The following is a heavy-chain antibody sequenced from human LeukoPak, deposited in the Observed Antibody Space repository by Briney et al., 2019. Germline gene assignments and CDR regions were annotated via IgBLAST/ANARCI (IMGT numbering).Heavy chain of an antibody. Sequence: TSSETLSLTCIVSGGSISSYDWSWIRKPPGKGLEWIGYIYYSGSTNYNPSLKSRVTISVDTSKNQFSLKLSSVTAADTAVYYCARAAYSGSYHSDYWGQGTLVTVSS. J-gene: IGHJ4*02. CDR1: GGSISSYD. V-gene: IGHV4-59*01. D-gene: IGHD1-26*01. CDR2: IYYSGST. CDR3: ARAAYSGSYHSDY.